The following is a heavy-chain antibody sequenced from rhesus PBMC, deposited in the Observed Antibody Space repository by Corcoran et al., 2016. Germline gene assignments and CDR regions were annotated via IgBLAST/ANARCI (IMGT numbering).Heavy chain of an antibody. V-gene: IGHV1-111*02. CDR2: VYPEDGTE. CDR3: ATAHPYSGSFDY. J-gene: IGHJ4*01. Sequence: EVQLVQSGAEVKKPGASVKISCKASGYTFTDYYLHWVRQAPGKGLEWRGRVYPEDGTESHEQKFQDRVTITGDMSTDTADVELSSLRSEDTAVYYCATAHPYSGSFDYWGQGVLVTVSS. CDR1: GYTFTDYY. D-gene: IGHD6-25*01.